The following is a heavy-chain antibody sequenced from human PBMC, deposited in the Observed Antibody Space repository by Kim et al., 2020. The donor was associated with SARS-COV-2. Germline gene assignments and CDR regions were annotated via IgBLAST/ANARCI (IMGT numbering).Heavy chain of an antibody. CDR3: ARSGYYYGMDV. CDR2: IKQDGSEK. V-gene: IGHV3-7*01. CDR1: GFSFSSYW. Sequence: GGSLRLSCAASGFSFSSYWMNWVRQAPGKGLERVAKIKQDGSEKTYLDSVKGRFTISRDNAKNSLDLHMNSLRAEDPSVYYCARSGYYYGMDVWGQGTT. J-gene: IGHJ6*02.